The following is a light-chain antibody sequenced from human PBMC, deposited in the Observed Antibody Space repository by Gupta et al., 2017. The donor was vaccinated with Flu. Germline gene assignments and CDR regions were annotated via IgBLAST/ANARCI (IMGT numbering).Light chain of an antibody. CDR1: ILGNKN. Sequence: SYELTQPPSVSVSPGQTASITCSGDILGNKNACWYPQRPRQSPVLVIYQDTKRPSGTPGRLSGSKAGNTATLTISGTKAVDEDDYYCQAGDISNSFVFGTGTKVTVL. V-gene: IGLV3-1*01. CDR3: QAGDISNSFV. J-gene: IGLJ1*01. CDR2: QDT.